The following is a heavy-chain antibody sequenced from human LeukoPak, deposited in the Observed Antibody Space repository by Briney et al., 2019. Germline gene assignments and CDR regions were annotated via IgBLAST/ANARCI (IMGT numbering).Heavy chain of an antibody. CDR2: ISYDGSNK. CDR3: AKAVTSDYHSLYYNYCMDV. J-gene: IGHJ6*03. D-gene: IGHD3-10*01. V-gene: IGHV3-30*18. CDR1: GFTFRSYA. Sequence: GGSLRLSCAASGFTFRSYAMHWVRQAPGKGLEWVAVISYDGSNKYFGDSVKGRFTISRDNSKHTLYLQMDSLRAEDTAIYYCAKAVTSDYHSLYYNYCMDVWGKGTTVTVSS.